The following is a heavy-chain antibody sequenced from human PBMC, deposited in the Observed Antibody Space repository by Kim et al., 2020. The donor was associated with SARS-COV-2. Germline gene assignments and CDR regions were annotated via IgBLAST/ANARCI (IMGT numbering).Heavy chain of an antibody. CDR1: GFTFSSYW. CDR2: INSDGSST. D-gene: IGHD6-19*01. V-gene: IGHV3-74*01. Sequence: GGSLRLSCAASGFTFSSYWMHWVRQAPGKGLVWVSRINSDGSSTSYADSVKGRFTISRDNAKNTLYLQMNSLRAEDTAVYYCARVRLRQWLAYGMDVWGQGTTVTVSS. CDR3: ARVRLRQWLAYGMDV. J-gene: IGHJ6*02.